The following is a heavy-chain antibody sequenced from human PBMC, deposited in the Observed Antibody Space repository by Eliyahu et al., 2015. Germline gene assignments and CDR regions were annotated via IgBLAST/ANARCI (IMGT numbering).Heavy chain of an antibody. CDR1: GGTFSSYA. Sequence: EVKKPGSSVKVSCKASGGTFSSYAISWVRQAPGQGLEWMGGIIPIFGTANYAQKFQGRVTITADKSTSTAYMELSSLRSEDTAVYYCARDAPFPVITMVRGGYFDLWGRGTLVTVSS. D-gene: IGHD3-10*01. V-gene: IGHV1-69*06. J-gene: IGHJ2*01. CDR3: ARDAPFPVITMVRGGYFDL. CDR2: IIPIFGTA.